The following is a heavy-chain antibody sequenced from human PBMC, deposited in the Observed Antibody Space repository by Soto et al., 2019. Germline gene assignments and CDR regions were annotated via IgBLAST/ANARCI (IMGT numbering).Heavy chain of an antibody. Sequence: PGGSLRLSCAASGFTFSSYAMSWVRQAPGKGLEWVSAISGSGGSTYYADSVKGRFTISRDNSKNTLYLQMNSLRAEDTAVYYCARDFVVGGPTINYYYGMDVWGKGTTVTVSS. CDR1: GFTFSSYA. D-gene: IGHD1-26*01. CDR3: ARDFVVGGPTINYYYGMDV. CDR2: ISGSGGST. V-gene: IGHV3-23*01. J-gene: IGHJ6*04.